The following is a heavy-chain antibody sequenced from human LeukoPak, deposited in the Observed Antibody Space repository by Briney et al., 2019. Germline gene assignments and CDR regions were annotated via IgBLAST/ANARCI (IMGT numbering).Heavy chain of an antibody. J-gene: IGHJ4*02. Sequence: SETLSLTCTVSGDSISSYYWSWIRQPPGKGLEWIGCVYYSGFTNYNPSLKSRVTISLDVSRNHFSLKLSSVTAADTAVYYCARHMMATLDYWGQGTLVTVSS. CDR3: ARHMMATLDY. CDR2: VYYSGFT. CDR1: GDSISSYY. V-gene: IGHV4-59*01. D-gene: IGHD5-24*01.